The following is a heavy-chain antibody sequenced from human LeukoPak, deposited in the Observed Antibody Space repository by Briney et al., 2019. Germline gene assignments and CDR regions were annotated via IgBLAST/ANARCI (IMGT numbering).Heavy chain of an antibody. J-gene: IGHJ4*02. CDR2: IYHSGST. Sequence: SVTLSLTCTVSGYSFSSGYYWGWIRQPPGKGLEWIGSIYHSGSTYYNPSLKSRVTISVDTSKNQFSLKLSSVTAADTAVYYCARWHSYVDYWGQGTLVTVSS. V-gene: IGHV4-38-2*02. CDR3: ARWHSYVDY. CDR1: GYSFSSGYY. D-gene: IGHD5-18*01.